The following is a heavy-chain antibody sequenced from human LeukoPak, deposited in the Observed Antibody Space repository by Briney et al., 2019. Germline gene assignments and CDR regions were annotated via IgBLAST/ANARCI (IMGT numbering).Heavy chain of an antibody. J-gene: IGHJ4*02. V-gene: IGHV4-59*11. CDR1: GASMNTHY. CDR3: ATIKRGNIFGYFDF. CDR2: MLDTVTT. Sequence: PSETLSLTCAVSGASMNTHYWSWIRQPPGKGLEWIGYMLDTVTTKDNPSLKSRFTLSADTSKNQFSLRLTSVTAADTAVYSCATIKRGNIFGYFDFWGQGIPVTVSS. D-gene: IGHD5-18*01.